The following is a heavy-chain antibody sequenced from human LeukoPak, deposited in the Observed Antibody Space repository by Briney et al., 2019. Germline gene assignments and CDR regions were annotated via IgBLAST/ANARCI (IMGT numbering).Heavy chain of an antibody. Sequence: GGSLRLSCAAYGFAFAAYLIHWVRQPPGKGLKWVAVMSSDGNAIFYADSVRGRFTISRDNSKNTLYLQVNSLRVEDTAVYYCVSEGEHYYDHSASFDYWGQGTLVTVSS. CDR2: MSSDGNAI. D-gene: IGHD3-22*01. V-gene: IGHV3-30-3*01. J-gene: IGHJ4*02. CDR3: VSEGEHYYDHSASFDY. CDR1: GFAFAAYL.